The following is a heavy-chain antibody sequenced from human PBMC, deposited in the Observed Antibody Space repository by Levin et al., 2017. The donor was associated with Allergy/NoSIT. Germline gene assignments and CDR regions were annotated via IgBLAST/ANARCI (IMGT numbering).Heavy chain of an antibody. CDR3: AKDVRSVADAFEI. CDR1: GFTFDDYA. D-gene: IGHD6-19*01. CDR2: ITWNSYRI. J-gene: IGHJ3*02. Sequence: LSLTCAASGFTFDDYAMHWVRQVPGKGLEWLSGITWNSYRIDYADSVKGRFTISRDNAKNSLYLHMNSLRAEDTALYYCAKDVRSVADAFEIWGQGTMVIVSS. V-gene: IGHV3-9*01.